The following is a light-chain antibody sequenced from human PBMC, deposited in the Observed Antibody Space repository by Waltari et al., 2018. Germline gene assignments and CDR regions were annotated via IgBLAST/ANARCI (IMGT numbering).Light chain of an antibody. J-gene: IGLJ3*02. CDR1: SSDGGTYNY. V-gene: IGLV2-14*03. CDR2: DVS. CDR3: SSYITTNTLEL. Sequence: QSALTQPASVSGSPGQAITISCTGTSSDGGTYNYVSWYQQHPGKAPKLLIYDVSYRPSGVSYRFSGSKSGNTASLTISGLQAEDEADYYCSSYITTNTLELFGGGTSLTVL.